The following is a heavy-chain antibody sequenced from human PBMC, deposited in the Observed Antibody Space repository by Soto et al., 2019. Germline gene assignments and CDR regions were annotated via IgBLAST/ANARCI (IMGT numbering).Heavy chain of an antibody. V-gene: IGHV4-39*01. Sequence: QLQLQESGPGLVKPSETLSLTCTVSGGSISSSSYYWGWIRQPPGKGLEWIGSIYYSGSTYYNPSLKSLVTISVDTSKNQFSLKLSSVTAADTAVYYCAIHEGTTYYYYGMDVWGQGTTFTVSS. J-gene: IGHJ6*02. D-gene: IGHD4-17*01. CDR2: IYYSGST. CDR1: GGSISSSSYY. CDR3: AIHEGTTYYYYGMDV.